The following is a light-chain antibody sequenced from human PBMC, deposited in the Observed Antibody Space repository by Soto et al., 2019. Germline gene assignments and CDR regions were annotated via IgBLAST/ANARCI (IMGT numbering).Light chain of an antibody. J-gene: IGKJ2*01. CDR1: QSVTGTY. Sequence: EIVLTQSPGTLSLSPGERATLSCRASQSVTGTYVAWYQQKPGLAPRLLIYDTSGSATGIPDRFTGGGSGTDFTLTISRLEPDDFAVYYCQQYASSPPMYTFAQGTKLEI. V-gene: IGKV3-20*01. CDR2: DTS. CDR3: QQYASSPPMYT.